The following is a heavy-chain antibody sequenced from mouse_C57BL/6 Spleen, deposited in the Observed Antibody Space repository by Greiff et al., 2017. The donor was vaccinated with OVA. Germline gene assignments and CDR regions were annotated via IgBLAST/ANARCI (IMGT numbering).Heavy chain of an antibody. D-gene: IGHD2-2*01. CDR2: ISYSGST. J-gene: IGHJ1*03. CDR1: GYSITSDY. Sequence: DVKLQESGPGLAKPSQTLSLTCSVTGYSITSDYWNWIRKFPGNKLEYMGYISYSGSTYYNPSLKSRISITRETSKNQYYRQLNSVTTEDTATYYCARYRGIYYGYDWYCDVWVTGTTDTVSS. V-gene: IGHV3-8*01. CDR3: ARYRGIYYGYDWYCDV.